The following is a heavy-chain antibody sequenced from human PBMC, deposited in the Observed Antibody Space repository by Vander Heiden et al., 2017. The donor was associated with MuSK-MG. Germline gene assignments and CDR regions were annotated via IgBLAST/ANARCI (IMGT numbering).Heavy chain of an antibody. V-gene: IGHV1-3*01. CDR1: GYPFTSYA. D-gene: IGHD2-15*01. Sequence: QVQLVQSGAEVKKPGASVKVSCKVSGYPFTSYAMHWVRQAPGQRLEWMGWINAGNGNTKYSQKFQGRVTITRDTSASTAYMELSSLRSEDTAVYYCARDRLRDIVVVVAASGLYGMDVWGQGTTVTVSS. CDR2: INAGNGNT. J-gene: IGHJ6*02. CDR3: ARDRLRDIVVVVAASGLYGMDV.